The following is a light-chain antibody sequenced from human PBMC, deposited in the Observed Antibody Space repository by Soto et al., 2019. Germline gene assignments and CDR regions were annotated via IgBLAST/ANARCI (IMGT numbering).Light chain of an antibody. J-gene: IGKJ1*01. CDR1: QDIGTY. Sequence: AIRMTQSPSSFSASTGDRVSITCRATQDIGTYLAWYQQIPGKAPKLLIYDASTLQTGVPSRFSGSGSGTDFTLTISYLQSEDFGSYYCQQFYNYPRTFGQGTKVEIK. CDR3: QQFYNYPRT. V-gene: IGKV1-8*01. CDR2: DAS.